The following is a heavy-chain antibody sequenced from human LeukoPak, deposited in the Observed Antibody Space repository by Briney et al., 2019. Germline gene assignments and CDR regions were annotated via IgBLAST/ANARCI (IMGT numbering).Heavy chain of an antibody. CDR1: GYTFTGYY. CDR2: INPNSGGT. CDR3: ARVNYYDNSGYGLNFDY. D-gene: IGHD3-22*01. V-gene: IGHV1-2*02. J-gene: IGHJ4*02. Sequence: ASVKVSCKASGYTFTGYYMHWVRQAPGQGLEWMGWINPNSGGTNYAQKFQGRVTMTRDTSISTAYMELSRLRSDDTAVYYCARVNYYDNSGYGLNFDYWGQGTLVTVSS.